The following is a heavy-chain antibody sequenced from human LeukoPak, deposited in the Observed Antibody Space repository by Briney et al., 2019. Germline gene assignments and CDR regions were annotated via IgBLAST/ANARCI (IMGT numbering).Heavy chain of an antibody. V-gene: IGHV4-38-2*01. Sequence: PSETLSLTCAVSGYSISIGYYWGWIRQSPGKGLEWIGSIYHSGSTYYNPSLKSRVTISVDTSKNKFSLQLNSVTAADTAVYYCARVYSTGYYYYFDYWGQGTLVTVSS. CDR1: GYSISIGYY. CDR3: ARVYSTGYYYYFDY. D-gene: IGHD3-22*01. J-gene: IGHJ4*02. CDR2: IYHSGST.